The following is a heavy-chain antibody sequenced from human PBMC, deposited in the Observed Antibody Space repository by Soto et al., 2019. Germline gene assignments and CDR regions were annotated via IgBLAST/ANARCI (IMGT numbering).Heavy chain of an antibody. Sequence: EVQLVQSGGDLVQPGGSVRLSCVASGFTFSTYWMTWVRQAPGMGLEWLAGIKEDGSEEVYVDSVKGRFSISRDNAKTSLYLQLNSLRAEDTAVYYCATAISSPFSNFDYWGQGSLVTVSS. CDR1: GFTFSTYW. D-gene: IGHD2-2*01. CDR2: IKEDGSEE. CDR3: ATAISSPFSNFDY. J-gene: IGHJ4*02. V-gene: IGHV3-7*01.